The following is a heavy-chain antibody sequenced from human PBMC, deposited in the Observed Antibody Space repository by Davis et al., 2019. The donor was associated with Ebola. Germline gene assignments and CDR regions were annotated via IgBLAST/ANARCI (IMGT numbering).Heavy chain of an antibody. Sequence: SETLSLTCTVSGGSIISSSSYWSWIRQPPGKGLEWIGEINHSGSTNYNPSLKSRVTISVDTSKNQFSLKLSSVTAADTAVYFCAKAYDSSGYAWFGPWGQGTLVTVSS. D-gene: IGHD3-22*01. CDR3: AKAYDSSGYAWFGP. CDR2: INHSGST. V-gene: IGHV4-39*01. J-gene: IGHJ5*02. CDR1: GGSIISSSSY.